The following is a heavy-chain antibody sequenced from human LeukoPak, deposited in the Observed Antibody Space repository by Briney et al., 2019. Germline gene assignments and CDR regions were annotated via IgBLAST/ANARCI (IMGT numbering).Heavy chain of an antibody. Sequence: ASVKVSCKASGYTFTGYYMHWVRQAPGQGLEWMGWINPNSGGTNYAQKFQGRVTMTRDTSISTAYMELSRLRSDDTAVYYCARDQYDILTGPLVGWFDPWGQGTLVTVSS. CDR2: INPNSGGT. V-gene: IGHV1-2*02. CDR3: ARDQYDILTGPLVGWFDP. J-gene: IGHJ5*02. CDR1: GYTFTGYY. D-gene: IGHD3-9*01.